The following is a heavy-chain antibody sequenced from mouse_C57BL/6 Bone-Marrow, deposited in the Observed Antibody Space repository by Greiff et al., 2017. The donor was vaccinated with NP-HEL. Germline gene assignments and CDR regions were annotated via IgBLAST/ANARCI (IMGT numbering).Heavy chain of an antibody. Sequence: EVQLVESGGDLVKPGGSLKLSCAASGFTFSSYGMSWVRQTPDKRLERVATISSGGSYTYYPDSVKGRFTISRDNAKNTLYLQMSSLKSEDTAMYYCARHSFFLAYWGQGTLVTVSA. V-gene: IGHV5-6*01. CDR3: ARHSFFLAY. J-gene: IGHJ3*01. CDR1: GFTFSSYG. CDR2: ISSGGSYT.